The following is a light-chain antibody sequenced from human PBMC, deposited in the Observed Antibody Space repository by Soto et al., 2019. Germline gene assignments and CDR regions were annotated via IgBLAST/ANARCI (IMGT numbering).Light chain of an antibody. Sequence: EIVMTQSPVTLSVSPGERATLSCRASQSVSSNLAWYQQKPGQAPRLLIYGASTRATGIPARFSGSRSGTEFTLTISSLQSEDFAVYYCQQYNNWPRTFGQGTKAEI. J-gene: IGKJ1*01. CDR3: QQYNNWPRT. CDR2: GAS. V-gene: IGKV3-15*01. CDR1: QSVSSN.